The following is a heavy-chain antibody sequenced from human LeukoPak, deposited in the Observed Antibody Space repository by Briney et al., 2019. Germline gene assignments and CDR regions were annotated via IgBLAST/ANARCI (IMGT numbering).Heavy chain of an antibody. J-gene: IGHJ4*02. Sequence: SETLSLTCTVSGGSISNYYWSWIRQSPGKGLEWIGYIYYSGSTNYNPSLKSRVTISVDTSKNQFSLKLTSVTAADTAVYYCARGMVIPDYWGQGTLVSVSS. CDR3: ARGMVIPDY. CDR2: IYYSGST. V-gene: IGHV4-59*01. CDR1: GGSISNYY. D-gene: IGHD2-21*01.